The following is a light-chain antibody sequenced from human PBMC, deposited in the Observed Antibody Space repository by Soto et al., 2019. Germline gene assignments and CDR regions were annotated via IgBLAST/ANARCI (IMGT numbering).Light chain of an antibody. CDR2: RAS. CDR1: QTISSSF. Sequence: ESVLTQSPGTLSLSPGERATLSCRASQTISSSFLAWYQQKPGQAPRLLIYRASRRAPGIPDRSSGSGSWTDFTLTISRLEPEDFAVYYCHQFGSSPLDTFGPGTKVEIK. V-gene: IGKV3-20*01. CDR3: HQFGSSPLDT. J-gene: IGKJ3*01.